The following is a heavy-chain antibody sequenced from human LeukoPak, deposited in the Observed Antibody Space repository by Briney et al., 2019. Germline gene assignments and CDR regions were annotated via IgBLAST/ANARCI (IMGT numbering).Heavy chain of an antibody. D-gene: IGHD6-19*01. CDR3: ARSGWYSYYYYGMDV. J-gene: IGHJ6*02. CDR1: GGSISSGGYY. V-gene: IGHV4-39*01. Sequence: SETLSLTCTVSGGSISSGGYYWSWIRQPPGKGLEWIGSIYYSGSTYYNPSLKSRVTISVDTSKNQFSLKLSSVTAADTAVYYCARSGWYSYYYYGMDVWGQGTTVTVSS. CDR2: IYYSGST.